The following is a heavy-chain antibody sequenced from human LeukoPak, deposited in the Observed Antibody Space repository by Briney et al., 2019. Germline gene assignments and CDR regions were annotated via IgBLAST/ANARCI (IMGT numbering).Heavy chain of an antibody. J-gene: IGHJ4*02. CDR2: ISSSSHI. V-gene: IGHV3-21*01. CDR1: GFTFSSYS. CDR3: ARDARRDGYNYLYYFDY. D-gene: IGHD5-24*01. Sequence: GGSLRPSCAASGFTFSSYSMNWVRQAPGKGLEWVSSISSSSHIYYADSVKGRFTISRDNAKNSLYLQMNSLRAEDTAVYYCARDARRDGYNYLYYFDYWGQGTLVTVSS.